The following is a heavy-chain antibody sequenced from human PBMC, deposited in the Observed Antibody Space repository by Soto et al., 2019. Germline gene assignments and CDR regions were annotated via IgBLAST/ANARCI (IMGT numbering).Heavy chain of an antibody. Sequence: EMYLVESGGGLVQTGGSLRLSCEISQSAEATVRRDWMNWVRQAPGKGLEWVAHINQDGSEKYYLDSVKGRFTISRDNAKNSLYLQMNSLGAGVTAMYYCSGGVGDAFWGQGTLVTVSS. CDR1: QSAEATVRRDW. V-gene: IGHV3-7*04. CDR2: INQDGSEK. CDR3: SGGVGDAF. J-gene: IGHJ4*02. D-gene: IGHD1-26*01.